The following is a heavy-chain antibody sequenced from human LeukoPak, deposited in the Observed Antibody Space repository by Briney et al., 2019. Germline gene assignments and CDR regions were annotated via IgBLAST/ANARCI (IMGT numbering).Heavy chain of an antibody. CDR2: IYSGGST. J-gene: IGHJ4*02. D-gene: IGHD3-22*01. Sequence: GGSLRLSCAASGFTVSSNYMNWVRQAPGKGLEWVSLIYSGGSTYYAASVKGRFTISRDNSKNTLYLQMNSLRAEDTAVYYCARDGGYYDSSLHYWGQGTLVTVSS. CDR3: ARDGGYYDSSLHY. V-gene: IGHV3-53*01. CDR1: GFTVSSNY.